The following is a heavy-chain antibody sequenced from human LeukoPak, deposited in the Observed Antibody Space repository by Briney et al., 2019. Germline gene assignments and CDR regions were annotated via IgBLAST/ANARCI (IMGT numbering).Heavy chain of an antibody. CDR2: TYYRSQWYN. CDR1: GDSVSSINGA. CDR3: VGGYAFDV. J-gene: IGHJ3*01. Sequence: SQTLSLTCAISGDSVSSINGAWNWIRQSPSRGLEWLGRTYYRSQWYNDYARSVMSRISVDPDTSKNQFSLHLSSVTPDDTAVYYCVGGYAFDVWGQGTMVTVSS. V-gene: IGHV6-1*01.